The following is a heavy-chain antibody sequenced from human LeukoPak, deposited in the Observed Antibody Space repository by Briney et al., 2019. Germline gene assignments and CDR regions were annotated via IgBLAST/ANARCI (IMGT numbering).Heavy chain of an antibody. CDR2: IKEDGSEK. CDR1: GFTFSNYW. Sequence: GGTLRLSCAASGFTFSNYWISWVRQAPGKGLEWVGNIKEDGSEKYYVDSVRRRFTLSRDNAKKSLYLQMNIVRAEDTAFYYCARGHYGLDCWGQGTLVIVSS. D-gene: IGHD4-17*01. CDR3: ARGHYGLDC. V-gene: IGHV3-7*01. J-gene: IGHJ4*02.